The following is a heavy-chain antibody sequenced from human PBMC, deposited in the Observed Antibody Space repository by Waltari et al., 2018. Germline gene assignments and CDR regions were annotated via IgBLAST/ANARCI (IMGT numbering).Heavy chain of an antibody. Sequence: QVQLQESGPGLVKPSETLSLTCTVSGGSISSYYWSWIRQPPGKGLEWIGYIYYSGRTNYNPALKSRVTISVDTSKNQCSRKLSSVTAADTAVYYCARELGLNWNHRSGWFDPWGQGTLVTVSS. D-gene: IGHD1-20*01. J-gene: IGHJ5*02. CDR2: IYYSGRT. CDR3: ARELGLNWNHRSGWFDP. V-gene: IGHV4-59*01. CDR1: GGSISSYY.